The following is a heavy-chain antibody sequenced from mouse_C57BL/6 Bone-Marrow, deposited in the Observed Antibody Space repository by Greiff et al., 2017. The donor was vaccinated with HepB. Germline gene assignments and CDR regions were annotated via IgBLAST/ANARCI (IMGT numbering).Heavy chain of an antibody. CDR1: EYEFPSHA. Sequence: EVQLMESGGGLVQPGESLKLSCAANEYEFPSHAMSWVRKTPEKRLELVAAISSDGSYTYYPDTVEGRFTISRDNAKNTLYLQMSSLKSEDTAMYYCARPPRTTGVAYWGQGTPVTVSA. CDR2: ISSDGSYT. V-gene: IGHV5-2*01. J-gene: IGHJ4*01. D-gene: IGHD1-1*01. CDR3: ARPPRTTGVAY.